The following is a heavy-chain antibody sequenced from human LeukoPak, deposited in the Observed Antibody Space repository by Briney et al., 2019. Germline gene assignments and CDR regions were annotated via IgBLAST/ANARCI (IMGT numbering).Heavy chain of an antibody. CDR2: IYSGGST. CDR1: GFTVSSNY. Sequence: TGGSLRLSCAASGFTVSSNYMSWVRQAPGKGLEWVSVIYSGGSTYYADSVKGRFTISRDNSKNTLYLQMNSLRAGDTVVYYCARSVCRPRLGYCSGGSFDYWGQGTLVTVSS. D-gene: IGHD2-15*01. V-gene: IGHV3-53*01. CDR3: ARSVCRPRLGYCSGGSFDY. J-gene: IGHJ4*02.